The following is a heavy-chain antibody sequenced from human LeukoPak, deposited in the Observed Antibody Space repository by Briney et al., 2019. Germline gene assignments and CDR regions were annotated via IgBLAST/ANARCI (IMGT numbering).Heavy chain of an antibody. CDR1: GGTFSSYA. J-gene: IGHJ6*02. D-gene: IGHD6-19*01. V-gene: IGHV1-69*01. Sequence: ASVKVSCKASGGTFSSYAISWVRQAPGQGLEWMGGLIPIFGTANYAQKFQGRVTITADESTSTAYMELSSLRSEDTAVYYCARDCGIAVAAPYYYYGMDVWGQGTTVTVSS. CDR3: ARDCGIAVAAPYYYYGMDV. CDR2: LIPIFGTA.